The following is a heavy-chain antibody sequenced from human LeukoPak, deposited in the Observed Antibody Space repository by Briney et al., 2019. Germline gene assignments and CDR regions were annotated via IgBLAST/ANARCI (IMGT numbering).Heavy chain of an antibody. CDR2: ISSSSSYI. J-gene: IGHJ4*02. Sequence: GGSLRLSCAASGFTFSSYSMSWVRQAPGKGLEWVSSISSSSSYIYYADSVKGRFTISRDNAKNSLYLQMNSLRAEDTAVYYCARGSSSCFDYWGQRTLVTVSS. D-gene: IGHD2-2*01. CDR3: ARGSSSCFDY. V-gene: IGHV3-21*01. CDR1: GFTFSSYS.